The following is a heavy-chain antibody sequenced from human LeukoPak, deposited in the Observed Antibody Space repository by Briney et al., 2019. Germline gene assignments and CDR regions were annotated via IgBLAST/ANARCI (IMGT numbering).Heavy chain of an antibody. CDR2: ISAYNGNT. CDR1: GYTFSSYG. J-gene: IGHJ6*04. V-gene: IGHV1-18*04. Sequence: ASVKVSCKASGYTFSSYGISWVRQATGQGLEWMGWISAYNGNTNYAQKLQGRVTMTTDTSTSTAYMELRSLRSDDTAVYYCASLPLRRGGYYYYGMDVWGKGTTVTVSS. CDR3: ASLPLRRGGYYYYGMDV. D-gene: IGHD3-16*01.